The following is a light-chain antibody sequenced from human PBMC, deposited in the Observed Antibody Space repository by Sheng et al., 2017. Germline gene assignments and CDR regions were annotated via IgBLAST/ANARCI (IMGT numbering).Light chain of an antibody. Sequence: EIVLTQSPATLSLSPGERATLSCRASQSVSSYLAWYQQKPGQAPRLLIYDASNRATGTPARFSGSGSGTDFTLTISSLEPEDFAVYYCQQRSNWPLTFGEGPRWRSN. V-gene: IGKV3-11*01. CDR1: QSVSSY. CDR3: QQRSNWPLT. J-gene: IGKJ4*01. CDR2: DAS.